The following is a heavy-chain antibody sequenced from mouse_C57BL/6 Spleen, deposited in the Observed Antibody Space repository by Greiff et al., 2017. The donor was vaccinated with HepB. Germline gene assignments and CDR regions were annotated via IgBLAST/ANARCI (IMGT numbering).Heavy chain of an antibody. V-gene: IGHV1-52*01. J-gene: IGHJ2*01. CDR3: ARSYGYDGLYYFDY. CDR1: GYTFTSYW. CDR2: IDPSDSET. Sequence: VQLQQPGAELVRPGSSVKLSCKASGYTFTSYWMHWVKQRPIQGLDWIGNIDPSDSETHYNQKFKDKATLTVDKSTSTAYMQLSSLTSEASAVYYCARSYGYDGLYYFDYWGQGTTLTVSS. D-gene: IGHD2-2*01.